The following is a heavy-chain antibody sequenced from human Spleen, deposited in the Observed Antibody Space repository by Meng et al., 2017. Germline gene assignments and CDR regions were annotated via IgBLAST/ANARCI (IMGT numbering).Heavy chain of an antibody. CDR2: IKGKTDGGTT. CDR3: TADRRWLQFLGGFDY. CDR1: GFTFSNAW. V-gene: IGHV3-15*01. D-gene: IGHD5-24*01. Sequence: GGSLRLSCAGSGFTFSNAWMSWVRQAPGKGLEWVGRIKGKTDGGTTDYAAPVKGRFTISRDDSKNTLYLQMNSLKTEDTAVYYCTADRRWLQFLGGFDYWGQGTLVTVSS. J-gene: IGHJ4*02.